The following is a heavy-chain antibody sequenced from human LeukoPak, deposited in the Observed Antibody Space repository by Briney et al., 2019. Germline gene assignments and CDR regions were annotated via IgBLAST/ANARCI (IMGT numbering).Heavy chain of an antibody. CDR3: ARSSSGYDLDY. CDR2: ISAYNGNT. V-gene: IGHV1-18*01. D-gene: IGHD5-12*01. J-gene: IGHJ4*02. CDR1: GYTFTSYG. Sequence: GASVKVSCKASGYTFTSYGISWVRQAPGQGLEWMGWISAYNGNTNYAQKFQGRVTMTTDTSTSTAYMELRSLTSDDTAVYYCARSSSGYDLDYWGQGTLVTVSS.